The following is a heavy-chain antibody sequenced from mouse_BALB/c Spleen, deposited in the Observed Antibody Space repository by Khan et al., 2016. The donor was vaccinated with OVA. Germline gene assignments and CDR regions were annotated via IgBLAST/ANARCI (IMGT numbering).Heavy chain of an antibody. D-gene: IGHD2-14*01. CDR2: IIYTGYT. CDR3: ARSTYRYAFVY. J-gene: IGHJ3*01. CDR1: GDSITTGY. Sequence: EVQLQESGPSLVKPSQTLSLTCSVTGDSITTGYWNWIRKFPGNKLEYMGYIIYTGYTYYNPSFKSRISITRHTSNNQYYLQLNSVTDEDTATYYCARSTYRYAFVYWGQGTLVTVSA. V-gene: IGHV3-8*02.